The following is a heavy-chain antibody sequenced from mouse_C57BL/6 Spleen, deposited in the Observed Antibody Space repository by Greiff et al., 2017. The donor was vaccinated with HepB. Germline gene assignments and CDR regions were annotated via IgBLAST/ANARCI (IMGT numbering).Heavy chain of an antibody. CDR2: IYPGSGNT. J-gene: IGHJ2*01. CDR1: GYTFTDYY. Sequence: VQLQQSGAELVRPGASVKLSCKASGYTFTDYYINWVKQRPGQGLEWIARIYPGSGNTYYNEKFKGKATLTAEKSSSTAYMQLSSLTSEDSAVYFCARDYGSSYDYYFDYWGQGTTLTVSS. CDR3: ARDYGSSYDYYFDY. D-gene: IGHD1-1*01. V-gene: IGHV1-76*01.